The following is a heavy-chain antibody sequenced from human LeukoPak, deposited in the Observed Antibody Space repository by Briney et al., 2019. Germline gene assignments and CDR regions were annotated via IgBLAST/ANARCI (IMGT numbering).Heavy chain of an antibody. J-gene: IGHJ5*02. D-gene: IGHD2-2*01. Sequence: ASVKVSCTTSGYTFTTYAIHWVRQAPGQRLEWMGLINADDGNARYSQRFQGRVTITRDTSANTAYMELSSLRFEDMAVYYCARGIVVQPSANWFDPWGQGTPVTVSS. CDR2: INADDGNA. V-gene: IGHV1-3*03. CDR1: GYTFTTYA. CDR3: ARGIVVQPSANWFDP.